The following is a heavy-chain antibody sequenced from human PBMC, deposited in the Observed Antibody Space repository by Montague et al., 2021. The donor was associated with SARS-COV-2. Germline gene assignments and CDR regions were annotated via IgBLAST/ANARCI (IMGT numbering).Heavy chain of an antibody. CDR3: ARERQDSSGWSTYWYFDL. CDR1: GFTFSSYW. J-gene: IGHJ2*01. CDR2: IEEDGSEK. V-gene: IGHV3-7*01. Sequence: SLRLSCAASGFTFSSYWMSWVRQAPGKGLEWVANIEEDGSEKYYMDSXKVRFTISRDNAKNSLSLQMNSLRAEDTAVYYCARERQDSSGWSTYWYFDLWGRGTLVTVSS. D-gene: IGHD6-19*01.